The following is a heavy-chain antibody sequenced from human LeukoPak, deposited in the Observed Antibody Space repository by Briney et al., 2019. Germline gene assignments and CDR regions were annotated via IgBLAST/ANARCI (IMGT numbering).Heavy chain of an antibody. CDR1: EFTFSNYA. D-gene: IGHD5-18*01. CDR2: ISGSGGST. CDR3: AKGADGGYSYGYAY. J-gene: IGHJ4*02. Sequence: PGGSLRLSCADSEFTFSNYAMSWVRQAPGKGLEWVSAISGSGGSTYYADSVKGRFTISRDNSKNTLYLQMNSLRAEDTAAYYCAKGADGGYSYGYAYWGQGTLVTVSS. V-gene: IGHV3-23*01.